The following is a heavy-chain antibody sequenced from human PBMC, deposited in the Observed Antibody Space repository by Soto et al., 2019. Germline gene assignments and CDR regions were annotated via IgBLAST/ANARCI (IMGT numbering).Heavy chain of an antibody. CDR2: INPNSGDT. J-gene: IGHJ5*01. CDR3: ATGGSVALAAGFDA. V-gene: IGHV1-2*02. Sequence: ASVNVSWKASGYLFTGYYKHWERQAPGPGYGWMGWINPNSGDTRYAQKFQGRVTMTSDTSISTAYMEMSSLISDDSAVYCCATGGSVALAAGFDAWG. D-gene: IGHD3-16*01. CDR1: GYLFTGYY.